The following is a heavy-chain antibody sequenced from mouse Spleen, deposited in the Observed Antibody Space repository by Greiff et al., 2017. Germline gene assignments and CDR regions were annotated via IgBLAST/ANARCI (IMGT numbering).Heavy chain of an antibody. J-gene: IGHJ2*01. Sequence: EVQLQQSGPELVKPGASVKMSCKASGYTFTDYNMHWVKQSHGKSLEWIGYINPNNGGTSYNQKFKGKATLTVNKSSSTAYMELRSLTSEDSAVYYCAKEQLGLRSYYFDYWGQGTTLTVSS. D-gene: IGHD3-1*01. CDR1: GYTFTDYN. V-gene: IGHV1-22*01. CDR3: AKEQLGLRSYYFDY. CDR2: INPNNGGT.